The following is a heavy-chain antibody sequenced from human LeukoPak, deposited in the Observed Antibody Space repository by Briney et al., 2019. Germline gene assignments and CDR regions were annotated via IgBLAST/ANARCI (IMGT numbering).Heavy chain of an antibody. CDR3: TTGPATINYFDY. V-gene: IGHV3-15*01. CDR1: GFTFSNAW. D-gene: IGHD5-24*01. CDR2: IKSNTDGGTT. Sequence: GGSLRLSCAASGFTFSNAWMSWVRQAPGKGLEWVGRIKSNTDGGTTDYAAPVKGRFTISRDDSKNTLYLQMNSLKTEDTAVYYCTTGPATINYFDYWGQGTLVTVSS. J-gene: IGHJ4*02.